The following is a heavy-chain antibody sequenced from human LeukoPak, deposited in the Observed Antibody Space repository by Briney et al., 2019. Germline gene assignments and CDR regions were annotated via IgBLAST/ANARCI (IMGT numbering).Heavy chain of an antibody. J-gene: IGHJ4*02. Sequence: GGSLRLSCAASGFTFSSYAMSWVRQAPGKGLEWVSAISGSGGSTYYADSVKGRFTISRDNSKNTLYLQMNSLRAEDTAVYYCAKDLYPLHSSGYSNPFDYWGQGTLVTVSS. V-gene: IGHV3-23*01. D-gene: IGHD3-22*01. CDR1: GFTFSSYA. CDR2: ISGSGGST. CDR3: AKDLYPLHSSGYSNPFDY.